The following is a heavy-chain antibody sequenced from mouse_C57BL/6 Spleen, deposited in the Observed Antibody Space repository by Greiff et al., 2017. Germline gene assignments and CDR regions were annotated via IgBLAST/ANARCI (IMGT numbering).Heavy chain of an antibody. V-gene: IGHV1-85*01. CDR1: GYTFTSYD. Sequence: VQLVESGPELVKPGASVKLSCKASGYTFTSYDINWVKQRPGQGLEWIGWIYPRDGSTKYNEKFKGKATVTVDTSSSTAYMERHSLTSEDSAVYFCARSGYGNYENFDYWGQGTTLTVSS. CDR3: ARSGYGNYENFDY. CDR2: IYPRDGST. J-gene: IGHJ2*01. D-gene: IGHD2-1*01.